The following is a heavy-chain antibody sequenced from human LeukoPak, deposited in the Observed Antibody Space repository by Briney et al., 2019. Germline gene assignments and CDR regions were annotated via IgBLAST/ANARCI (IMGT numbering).Heavy chain of an antibody. CDR2: ISSSSSYI. D-gene: IGHD6-19*01. CDR3: ARESSGWYLWGFDP. CDR1: GFTFSSYS. V-gene: IGHV3-21*01. J-gene: IGHJ5*02. Sequence: GGPLRLSCAASGFTFSSYSMNWVRQAPGKGLEWVSSISSSSSYIYYADSVKGRFTISRDNAKNSLYLQMNSLRAEDTAVYYCARESSGWYLWGFDPWGQGTLVTVSS.